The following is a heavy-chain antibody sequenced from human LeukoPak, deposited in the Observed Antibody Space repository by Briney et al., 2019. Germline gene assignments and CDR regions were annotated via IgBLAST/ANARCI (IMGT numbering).Heavy chain of an antibody. D-gene: IGHD2-2*01. V-gene: IGHV4-39*01. CDR3: ARHVFGVPGTFDF. J-gene: IGHJ4*02. CDR2: IYYSGTT. CDR1: GDSIGSSAYY. Sequence: SETLSLTCAVSGDSIGSSAYYWGWIRQPPGKGLEWVGTIYYSGTTYYKPSLKSRVTISVDTSKNHFSLKVSSVTAADTAVYYCARHVFGVPGTFDFWGQGALVTVSS.